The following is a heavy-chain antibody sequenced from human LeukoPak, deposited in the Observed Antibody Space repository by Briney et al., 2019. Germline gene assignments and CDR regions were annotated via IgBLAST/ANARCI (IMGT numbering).Heavy chain of an antibody. D-gene: IGHD1-26*01. CDR1: GFTFSSYG. V-gene: IGHV3-33*01. CDR2: IWYDGSNK. J-gene: IGHJ6*02. Sequence: GFLRLSCAASGFTFSSYGMHWVRQAPGKGLEWVAVIWYDGSNKYYADSVKGRFTISRDNSKNTLYLQMNSLRAEDTAVYYCARGSDSRVYYYGMDVWGQGTTVTVSS. CDR3: ARGSDSRVYYYGMDV.